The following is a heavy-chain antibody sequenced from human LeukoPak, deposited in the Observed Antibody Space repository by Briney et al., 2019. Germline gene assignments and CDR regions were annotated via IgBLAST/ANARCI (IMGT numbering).Heavy chain of an antibody. CDR3: ARGYCSGGSCYPLFDY. CDR2: ISSSSYI. Sequence: PGGSLRLSCAASGFTFSSYSMNWVRQAPGKGLEWVSSISSSSYIYYADSVKGRFTISRDNAKNSLYLQMNSLRAEDTAVYYCARGYCSGGSCYPLFDYWGQGTLVTVSS. V-gene: IGHV3-21*01. D-gene: IGHD2-15*01. CDR1: GFTFSSYS. J-gene: IGHJ4*02.